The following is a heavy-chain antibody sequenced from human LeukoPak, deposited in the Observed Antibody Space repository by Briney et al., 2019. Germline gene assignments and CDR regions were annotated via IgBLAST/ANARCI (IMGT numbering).Heavy chain of an antibody. J-gene: IGHJ3*02. CDR1: GFTFSSYG. V-gene: IGHV3-33*01. CDR2: IWYDGSNK. D-gene: IGHD4-17*01. CDR3: ARACRSPVTTGDDEAFDI. Sequence: GGSLRLSCAASGFTFSSYGMHWVRQAPGKGLEWVAFIWYDGSNKYYADSVKGRFTISRDNSKNTLYLQMNSLRAEDTAVYYCARACRSPVTTGDDEAFDIWGQGTMVTVSS.